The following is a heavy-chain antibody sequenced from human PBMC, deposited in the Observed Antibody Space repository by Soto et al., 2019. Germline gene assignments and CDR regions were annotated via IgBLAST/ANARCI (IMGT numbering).Heavy chain of an antibody. J-gene: IGHJ6*02. D-gene: IGHD3-10*01. Sequence: PSETLSLTCAVYCGSFSGYCWSWIRQPPGKGLEWIGEINHSGSTNYNPSLKSRVTISVDTSKNQFSLKLSSVTAADTAVYYCARVLGDYYGSGSYYRRGGKYYYYYGMDVWGQGTTVTVSS. CDR2: INHSGST. CDR3: ARVLGDYYGSGSYYRRGGKYYYYYGMDV. V-gene: IGHV4-34*01. CDR1: CGSFSGYC.